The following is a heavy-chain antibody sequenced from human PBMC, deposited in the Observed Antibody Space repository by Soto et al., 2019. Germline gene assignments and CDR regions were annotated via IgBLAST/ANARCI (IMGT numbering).Heavy chain of an antibody. CDR2: IYYSGST. CDR3: ARFYYGSGSYYKEGSNWFDP. J-gene: IGHJ5*02. V-gene: IGHV4-31*03. Sequence: PSETLSLTCTVSGGSISSGGYYWSWIRQHPGKGLEWIGYIYYSGSTYYNPSLKSRVTISVDTSKNQFSLKLSSVTAADTAVYYCARFYYGSGSYYKEGSNWFDPWGQGTLVTVSS. CDR1: GGSISSGGYY. D-gene: IGHD3-10*01.